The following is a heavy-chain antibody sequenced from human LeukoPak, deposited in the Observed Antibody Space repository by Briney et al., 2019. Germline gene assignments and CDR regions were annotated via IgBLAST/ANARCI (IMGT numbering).Heavy chain of an antibody. CDR2: IIPILGIV. D-gene: IGHD6-19*01. CDR1: GGTFSSYA. CDR3: AREYSSGWQGSVAFDY. Sequence: SVKVSCKASGGTFSSYAISWVRQAPGQGLEWMGRIIPILGIVNYAQKFQGRVTITADKSTGTAYMELSSLRSEDTAVYYCAREYSSGWQGSVAFDYWGQGTLVTVSS. J-gene: IGHJ4*02. V-gene: IGHV1-69*04.